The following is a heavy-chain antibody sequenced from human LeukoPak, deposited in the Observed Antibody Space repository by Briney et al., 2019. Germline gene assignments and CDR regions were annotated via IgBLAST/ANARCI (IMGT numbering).Heavy chain of an antibody. CDR1: GFTFDDYA. CDR2: ISWNSGSI. J-gene: IGHJ6*02. CDR3: AREGYYFAMDV. V-gene: IGHV3-9*01. Sequence: LRLSCAASGFTFDDYAMHWVRQAPGKGLEWVSGISWNSGSIAYADSVKGRFTISRDNAKSSLYLQMNSLRAEDTAVYYCAREGYYFAMDVCGQGTTVTVSS.